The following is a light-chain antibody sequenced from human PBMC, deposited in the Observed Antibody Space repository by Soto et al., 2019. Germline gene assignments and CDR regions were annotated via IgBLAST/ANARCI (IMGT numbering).Light chain of an antibody. CDR2: GAS. CDR1: QSINSNY. V-gene: IGKV3-20*01. Sequence: EIVLTQSPGTLSLSPGERATLSCRASQSINSNYLAWYQLKPGQAPRLLIYGASIRATAIPDRFSGSVSGTDFTLTISRLDPEDFEVYFCQQYGTSPRTLGQGTNVDIK. CDR3: QQYGTSPRT. J-gene: IGKJ1*01.